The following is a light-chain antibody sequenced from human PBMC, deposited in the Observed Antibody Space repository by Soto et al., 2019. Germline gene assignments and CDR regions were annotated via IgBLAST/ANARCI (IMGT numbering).Light chain of an antibody. J-gene: IGLJ3*02. V-gene: IGLV1-44*01. Sequence: QLVLTQPTSASGTPGQRVPISCSGRSSNIGSNTVNWYQQLRGTPPKLLIYSNHQRPSGVPDRFSGSKSGTSASLAHSGLQSDDEADYYCAALDDSLNGWVFGGGTTHTVL. CDR3: AALDDSLNGWV. CDR2: SNH. CDR1: SSNIGSNT.